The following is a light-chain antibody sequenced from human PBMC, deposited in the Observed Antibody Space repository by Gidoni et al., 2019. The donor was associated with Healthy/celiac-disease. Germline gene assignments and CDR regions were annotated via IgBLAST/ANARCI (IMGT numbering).Light chain of an antibody. CDR1: QRVSSY. CDR3: QKRSNWPPWT. V-gene: IGKV3-11*01. Sequence: EIVLPPSPATLSLSPGERATLSCRASQRVSSYLAWYQQKPGQAPRLLIYDASNRATGIPARFSGSGSGTDFTLTISSLETEDFAVYYCQKRSNWPPWTCGQGTKVEIK. J-gene: IGKJ1*01. CDR2: DAS.